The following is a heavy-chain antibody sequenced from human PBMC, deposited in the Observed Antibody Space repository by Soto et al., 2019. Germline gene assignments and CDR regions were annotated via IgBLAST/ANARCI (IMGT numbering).Heavy chain of an antibody. CDR3: VGPQSGSSYYYYYGVDV. J-gene: IGHJ6*02. Sequence: TSETLSLTCTVSGASISSTAFFWTWVRRPPGKGLEWIGNIFYNGKTSYNPPLKSRLTISIDTSKNQFSLNLTSVTAADTGVYYCVGPQSGSSYYYYYGVDVWGQGTTVTVSS. CDR1: GASISSTAFF. V-gene: IGHV4-39*01. D-gene: IGHD5-12*01. CDR2: IFYNGKT.